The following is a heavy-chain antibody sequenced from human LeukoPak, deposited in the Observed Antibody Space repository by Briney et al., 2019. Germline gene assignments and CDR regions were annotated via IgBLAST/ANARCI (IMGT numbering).Heavy chain of an antibody. CDR2: IYYSGST. CDR1: GGSISSSSYY. D-gene: IGHD3-16*02. V-gene: IGHV4-39*01. CDR3: ARLTPMEWEYVWGSYRSYDPKPYYFDY. J-gene: IGHJ4*02. Sequence: ASETLSLTCTVSGGSISSSSYYWGWIRQPPGKGLEWIGSIYYSGSTYYNPSLKSRVTISVDTSKNQFSLKLSSVTAADTAVYYCARLTPMEWEYVWGSYRSYDPKPYYFDYWGRGTLVTVSS.